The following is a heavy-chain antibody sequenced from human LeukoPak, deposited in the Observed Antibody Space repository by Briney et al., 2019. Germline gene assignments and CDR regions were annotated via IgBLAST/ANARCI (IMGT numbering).Heavy chain of an antibody. D-gene: IGHD3-22*01. CDR3: ARGHGQKYYDIHHPPFDI. CDR1: GFTFSSYS. J-gene: IGHJ3*02. Sequence: GGSLRLSCAASGFTFSSYSMNWVRQAPGNGLEWVSSISSSSSYIYYADLVKGRVTISRANAKNSLYLNMNSLRAEDTAVYFCARGHGQKYYDIHHPPFDIWGQGTMVTVPS. V-gene: IGHV3-21*01. CDR2: ISSSSSYI.